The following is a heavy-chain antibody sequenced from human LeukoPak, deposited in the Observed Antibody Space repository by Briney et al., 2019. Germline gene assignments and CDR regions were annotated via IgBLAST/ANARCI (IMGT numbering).Heavy chain of an antibody. V-gene: IGHV1-18*01. CDR3: ARDRISDYVWGSYRHDY. CDR1: GYTFTSYD. Sequence: ASVKVSCKASGYTFTSYDISWVRQAPGQGLEWMGWISAYNGNTNYAQKLQGRVTMTTDTSTSTAYVELRSLRSDDTAVYYCARDRISDYVWGSYRHDYWGQGTLVTASS. J-gene: IGHJ4*02. D-gene: IGHD3-16*02. CDR2: ISAYNGNT.